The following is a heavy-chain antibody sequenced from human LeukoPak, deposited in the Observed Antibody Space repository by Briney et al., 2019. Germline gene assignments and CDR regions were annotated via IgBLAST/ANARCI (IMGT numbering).Heavy chain of an antibody. CDR1: GYTFTSYY. CDR3: ARDYYGSGSLSLDS. V-gene: IGHV1-46*01. CDR2: INPSGGIA. J-gene: IGHJ4*02. Sequence: ASVKVSCKTSGYTFTSYYMHWVRQAPGQGLEWMGRINPSGGIANYAQKFQGRVTMTRDTSTSTVYMELSSLRSEDTAVYYCARDYYGSGSLSLDSWGQGTLVTVSS. D-gene: IGHD3-10*01.